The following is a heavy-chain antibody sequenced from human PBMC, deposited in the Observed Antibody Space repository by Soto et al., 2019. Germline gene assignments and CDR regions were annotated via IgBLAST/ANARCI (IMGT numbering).Heavy chain of an antibody. D-gene: IGHD1-26*01. CDR3: ARAKIGYSGLYGLYYFDY. Sequence: QVQLQQWGAGLLKPSETLSLTCAVYGGSFSGYYWSWIRQPPGKGLEWIGEINHSGSTNYNPSLKSRVTISVDTSKNQFSLKLSSVTAADTAVYYCARAKIGYSGLYGLYYFDYWGQGTLVTVSS. CDR2: INHSGST. V-gene: IGHV4-34*01. CDR1: GGSFSGYY. J-gene: IGHJ4*02.